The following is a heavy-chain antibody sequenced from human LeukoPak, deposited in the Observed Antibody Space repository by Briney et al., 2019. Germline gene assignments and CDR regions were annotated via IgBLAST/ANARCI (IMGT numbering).Heavy chain of an antibody. Sequence: PGGSLRLSCAASGVTFSGYYRHWVRQAPGKGLEWVSRIKSDGSTTNYADSVKGRFTISRDNAKNTLYLQMNSLRAEDTAVYYCVRVAPLDNSGPTWGQGTLVTVSS. CDR1: GVTFSGYY. CDR3: VRVAPLDNSGPT. V-gene: IGHV3-74*01. CDR2: IKSDGSTT. J-gene: IGHJ5*02. D-gene: IGHD3-22*01.